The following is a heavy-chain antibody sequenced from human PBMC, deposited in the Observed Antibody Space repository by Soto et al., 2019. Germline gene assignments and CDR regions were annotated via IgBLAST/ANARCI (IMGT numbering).Heavy chain of an antibody. J-gene: IGHJ3*02. CDR2: VYYSGSG. Sequence: SSETLSLTCTASGGSISGSPYYWGWIRQTPGKGLEWIGSVYYSGSGYYNPSLRSRITISVDASRNQFSLKLRSVTAADTAVYYCARDFGDYIDAFDTWGQGTKVTVSS. D-gene: IGHD4-17*01. CDR3: ARDFGDYIDAFDT. V-gene: IGHV4-39*02. CDR1: GGSISGSPYY.